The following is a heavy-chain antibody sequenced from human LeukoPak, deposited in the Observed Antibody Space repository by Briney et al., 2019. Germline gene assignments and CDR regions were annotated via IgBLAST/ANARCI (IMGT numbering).Heavy chain of an antibody. D-gene: IGHD3-22*01. J-gene: IGHJ4*02. V-gene: IGHV1-18*01. CDR1: GYTFTSYG. Sequence: ASVKVSCKASGYTFTSYGISWVRQAPGQGLEWMGWISAYNGNTNYAQKLQGRVTMTTDTSTSTAYIELRSLRSDDTAVYYCARDYYDSSGYYPSTGYWGQGTLVTVSS. CDR2: ISAYNGNT. CDR3: ARDYYDSSGYYPSTGY.